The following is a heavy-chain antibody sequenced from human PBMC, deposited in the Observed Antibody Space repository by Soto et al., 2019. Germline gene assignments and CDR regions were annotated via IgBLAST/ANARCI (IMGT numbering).Heavy chain of an antibody. Sequence: ASVKVSCKASGYTFTSYAMHWVRQAPGQRLEWMGWINPNSGGTNYAQKFQGWVTMTRDTSISTAYMELSRLRSDDTAVYYCARAVAGWSYYDYWGQGTLVTVSS. CDR3: ARAVAGWSYYDY. V-gene: IGHV1-2*04. CDR1: GYTFTSYA. CDR2: INPNSGGT. J-gene: IGHJ4*02. D-gene: IGHD6-19*01.